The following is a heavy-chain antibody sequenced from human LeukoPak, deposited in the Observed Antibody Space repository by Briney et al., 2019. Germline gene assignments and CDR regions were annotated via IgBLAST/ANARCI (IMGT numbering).Heavy chain of an antibody. J-gene: IGHJ4*02. CDR2: MNPNSGNT. D-gene: IGHD6-19*01. CDR1: GYTFTSYD. CDR3: ATDRAGSSGWYYFDY. Sequence: ASVKVSCKASGYTFTSYDINWVRQATGQGLEWMGWMNPNSGNTGYAQKFQGRVTMTRNTSISTAYMELSSLRSEDAAVYYCATDRAGSSGWYYFDYWGQGTLVTVSS. V-gene: IGHV1-8*01.